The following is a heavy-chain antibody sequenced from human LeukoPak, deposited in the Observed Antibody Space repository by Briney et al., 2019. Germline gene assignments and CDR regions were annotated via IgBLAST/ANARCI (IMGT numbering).Heavy chain of an antibody. CDR2: INHSGST. D-gene: IGHD5-18*01. CDR3: ARAEDTAMPRFDY. Sequence: SETLSLTCAVYGGSFSGYYWSWIRQPPGKGLEWIGEINHSGSTNYNPSLKSRVTISVDTSKNQFSLKLSSVTAADTAVYYCARAEDTAMPRFDYWGQGTLVTVSP. V-gene: IGHV4-34*01. CDR1: GGSFSGYY. J-gene: IGHJ4*02.